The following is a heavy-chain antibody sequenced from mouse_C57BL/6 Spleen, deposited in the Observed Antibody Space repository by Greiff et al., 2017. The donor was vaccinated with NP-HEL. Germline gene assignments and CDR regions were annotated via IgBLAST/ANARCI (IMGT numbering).Heavy chain of an antibody. D-gene: IGHD2-4*01. Sequence: VQLQQPGAELVKPGASVKLSCKASGYTFTSYWMHWVKQRPGRGLEWIGRIDPNSGGTKYNEKFKSKATLTVDKPSSTAYMQLSSLTSEDSAVYYCARGSGDIYYDYDGDSWFADWGQGTLVTVSA. CDR2: IDPNSGGT. V-gene: IGHV1-72*01. CDR3: ARGSGDIYYDYDGDSWFAD. CDR1: GYTFTSYW. J-gene: IGHJ3*01.